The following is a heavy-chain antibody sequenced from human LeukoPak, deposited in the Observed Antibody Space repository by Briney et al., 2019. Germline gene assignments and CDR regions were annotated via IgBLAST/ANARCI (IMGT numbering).Heavy chain of an antibody. V-gene: IGHV4-34*01. Sequence: SETLSLTCAVYGGSFSPYYWSWIRQLPGKGLEWIGEINHSGSTNYNPSLKSRVTISVDASKNQFSLRLSSVTAADTAVYYCARGGFYCGGDCYVDYWGQGTLVTVSS. J-gene: IGHJ4*02. CDR3: ARGGFYCGGDCYVDY. CDR1: GGSFSPYY. CDR2: INHSGST. D-gene: IGHD2-21*02.